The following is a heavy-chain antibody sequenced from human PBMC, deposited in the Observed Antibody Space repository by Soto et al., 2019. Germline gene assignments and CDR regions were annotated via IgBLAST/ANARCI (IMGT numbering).Heavy chain of an antibody. CDR2: IWYDGSNK. CDR1: GFTFSSYG. J-gene: IGHJ4*02. CDR3: ARELWSGPVDY. D-gene: IGHD3-3*01. V-gene: IGHV3-33*01. Sequence: QVQLVESGGGVVQPGRSLRLSCAASGFTFSSYGMHWVRQAPGKGLEWVAVIWYDGSNKYYADSVKGRFTISRDNSKNTLYLQMNSLRAEDTAVYYCARELWSGPVDYWGQGTLVTVSS.